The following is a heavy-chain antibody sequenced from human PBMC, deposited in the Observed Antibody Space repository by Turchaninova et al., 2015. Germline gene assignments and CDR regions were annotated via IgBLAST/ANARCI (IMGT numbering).Heavy chain of an antibody. CDR1: GGPISTGGYY. D-gene: IGHD3/OR15-3a*01. V-gene: IGHV4-31*03. CDR3: AREVFGAGYGDY. CDR2: TSYSGST. J-gene: IGHJ4*02. Sequence: QVQLQESGQVLGQHSPTLSLTCPVPGGPISTGGYYWGWGREHPGKGVEWIWYTSYSGSTHSTPSLKSRVIISVYTSKNQCSLKLSSLTAAGTAGYFCAREVFGAGYGDYWGQGALVTVSS.